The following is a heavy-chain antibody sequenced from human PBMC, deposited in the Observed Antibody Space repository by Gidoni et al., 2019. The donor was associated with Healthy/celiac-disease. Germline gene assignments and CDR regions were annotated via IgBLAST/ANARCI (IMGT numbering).Heavy chain of an antibody. V-gene: IGHV3-21*01. CDR3: ARGPPHIAAAGNVDY. J-gene: IGHJ4*02. CDR2: ISSSSSYI. CDR1: GFTFSSYS. Sequence: EVQLVESGGGLVKPGGSLRLSCAASGFTFSSYSMNWVRQAPGKGLEWVSSISSSSSYIYYADSVKGRFTISRVNAKNSLYLQMNSLRAEDTAVYYCARGPPHIAAAGNVDYWGQGTLVTVSS. D-gene: IGHD6-13*01.